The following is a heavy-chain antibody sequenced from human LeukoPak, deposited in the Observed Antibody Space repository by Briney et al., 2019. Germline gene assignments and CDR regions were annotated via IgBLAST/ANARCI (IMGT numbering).Heavy chain of an antibody. CDR2: IYHSGST. V-gene: IGHV4-30-2*01. Sequence: PSQTLSLTCTASGGSISSGGYYWSWIRQPPGKGLEWIGYIYHSGSTYYNPSLKSRVTISVDRSKNQFSLKLSSVTAADTAVYYCAREPGTTGMIDYWGQGTLVTVSS. J-gene: IGHJ4*02. D-gene: IGHD1-7*01. CDR3: AREPGTTGMIDY. CDR1: GGSISSGGYY.